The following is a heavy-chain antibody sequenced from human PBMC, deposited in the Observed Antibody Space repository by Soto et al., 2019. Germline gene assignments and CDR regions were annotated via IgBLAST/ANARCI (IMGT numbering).Heavy chain of an antibody. CDR3: ANGGTGEGYFDN. Sequence: EVQLLESGGGLVQPGGSLRLSCVASGFTFSSYAMSWVRKAPGKRLEWVSAISANGGSTYYADSVKGRFTISRDNYKNTLYLQMNSLRAEDMAVYYCANGGTGEGYFDNWGQGTQVTVSS. CDR2: ISANGGST. CDR1: GFTFSSYA. D-gene: IGHD7-27*01. J-gene: IGHJ4*02. V-gene: IGHV3-23*01.